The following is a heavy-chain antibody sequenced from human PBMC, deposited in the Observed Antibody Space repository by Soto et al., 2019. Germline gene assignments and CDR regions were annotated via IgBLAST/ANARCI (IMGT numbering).Heavy chain of an antibody. J-gene: IGHJ3*02. V-gene: IGHV3-30*03. D-gene: IGHD2-2*01. CDR1: GFTFSSYG. CDR3: ARAGDPNIVVVPAAIDDAFDI. Sequence: GGSLRLSCAASGFTFSSYGMHWVRQAPGKGLEWVAVISYDGSNKYYADSVKGRFTISRDNSKNTLYLQMNSLRAEDTAVYYCARAGDPNIVVVPAAIDDAFDIWGQGTMVTVSS. CDR2: ISYDGSNK.